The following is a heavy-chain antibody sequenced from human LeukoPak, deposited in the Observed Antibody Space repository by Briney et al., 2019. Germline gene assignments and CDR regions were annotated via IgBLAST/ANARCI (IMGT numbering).Heavy chain of an antibody. D-gene: IGHD3-9*01. J-gene: IGHJ5*02. CDR3: ARGATSAILRYFDWLLRYWFDP. Sequence: ASVKVSCKASGYTFTSYDINWVRQATGQGLEWMGWMNPNSGNTGYAQKFQGRVTTTRNTSISTAYMELSSLRSEDTAVYYCARGATSAILRYFDWLLRYWFDPRGQGTLVTVSS. CDR2: MNPNSGNT. V-gene: IGHV1-8*01. CDR1: GYTFTSYD.